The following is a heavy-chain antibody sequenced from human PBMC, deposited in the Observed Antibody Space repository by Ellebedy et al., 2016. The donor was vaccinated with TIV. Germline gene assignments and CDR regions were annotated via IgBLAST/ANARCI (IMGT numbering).Heavy chain of an antibody. D-gene: IGHD5-12*01. CDR2: ISYSGST. J-gene: IGHJ4*02. CDR3: ARHVGRGYSGYDPFDY. V-gene: IGHV4-59*01. Sequence: MPSETLSLTCTVSGGSISPYYWSWIRQPPGKGLEWIGYISYSGSTNYNPSLQSRVTISVDASKNQFSLKLTSVTAADTAVYYCARHVGRGYSGYDPFDYWGQGTLVTVSS. CDR1: GGSISPYY.